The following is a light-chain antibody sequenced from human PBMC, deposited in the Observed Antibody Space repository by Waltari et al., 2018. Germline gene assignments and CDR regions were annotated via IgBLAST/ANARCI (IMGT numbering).Light chain of an antibody. CDR2: DAS. V-gene: IGKV3-11*01. CDR1: QSISSY. J-gene: IGKJ3*01. Sequence: EIVLTQAPATLSFSPGVRATLSCRASQSISSYLAWYQQKPGQAPRLLIYDASTTATGIPARFSGSGSVTDFTLTISSLEPEDFALYYCQQRSTSFTFGPGTRVDVK. CDR3: QQRSTSFT.